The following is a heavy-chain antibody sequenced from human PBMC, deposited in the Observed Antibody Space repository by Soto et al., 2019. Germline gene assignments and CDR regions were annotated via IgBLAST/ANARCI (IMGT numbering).Heavy chain of an antibody. CDR2: IYYSGST. D-gene: IGHD3-22*01. Sequence: PSETLSLTCTVSGGSISSSSYYWGWIRQPPGKGLEWIGSIYYSGSTYYNPSLKSRVTISVDTSKNQFSLKLSSVTAADTAVYYCARSAQYYYDSSVSQNSLYYYYGMYVWGQGTTVPVSS. J-gene: IGHJ6*02. CDR3: ARSAQYYYDSSVSQNSLYYYYGMYV. V-gene: IGHV4-39*01. CDR1: GGSISSSSYY.